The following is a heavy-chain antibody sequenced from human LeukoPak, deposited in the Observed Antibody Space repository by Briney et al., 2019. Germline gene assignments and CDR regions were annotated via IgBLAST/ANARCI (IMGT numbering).Heavy chain of an antibody. CDR1: GGSFSGYY. J-gene: IGHJ5*02. Sequence: PSETLSLTCAVYGGSFSGYYWSWIRQPPGKGLEWIGYIYYSGSTNYNPSLKSRVTISVDTSKNQFSLKLSSVTAADTAVYYCARAKYYDGFDPWGQGTLVTVSS. V-gene: IGHV4-59*01. CDR2: IYYSGST. CDR3: ARAKYYDGFDP. D-gene: IGHD3-3*01.